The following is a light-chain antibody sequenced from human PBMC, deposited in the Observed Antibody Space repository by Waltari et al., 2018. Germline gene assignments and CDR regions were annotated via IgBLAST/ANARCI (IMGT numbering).Light chain of an antibody. J-gene: IGLJ2*01. CDR2: DDR. CDR1: NFETKS. Sequence: SYVLIQPPSVSVAPGPTATITRGGHNFETKSVQGFQGKAGQAPLLVVYDDRDRPSGIPERFSGSTSGSTATLTINNVEAGDEADYYCQVWNSRGDIVVFGGGTKLTVL. CDR3: QVWNSRGDIVV. V-gene: IGLV3-21*02.